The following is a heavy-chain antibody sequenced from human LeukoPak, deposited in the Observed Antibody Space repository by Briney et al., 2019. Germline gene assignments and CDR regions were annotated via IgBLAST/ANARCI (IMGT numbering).Heavy chain of an antibody. CDR1: GYTFTSYG. Sequence: ASVKVSCKASGYTFTSYGISWVRQAPGQGLEWMGLISAYNGNTNHAQKLQGRVTMTTDTSTSTAYMELRSLRSDDTAVYYCARDVYYDSSGYYKGYYFDYWGQGTLVTVSS. CDR2: ISAYNGNT. V-gene: IGHV1-18*01. D-gene: IGHD3-22*01. J-gene: IGHJ4*02. CDR3: ARDVYYDSSGYYKGYYFDY.